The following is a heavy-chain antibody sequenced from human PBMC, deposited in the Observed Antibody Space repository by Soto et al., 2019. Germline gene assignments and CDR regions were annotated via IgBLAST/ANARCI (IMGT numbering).Heavy chain of an antibody. J-gene: IGHJ3*02. CDR3: ARPNIAAAGGASAFDI. CDR2: IYPGDSDT. V-gene: IGHV5-51*01. CDR1: GYSFTSYW. Sequence: GESLKISCKGSGYSFTSYWIGWVRQMPGKGLEWMGIIYPGDSDTRYSPSFQGQVTISADKSISTAYLQWSSLKASDTAMYYCARPNIAAAGGASAFDIWGQGTMVTVSS. D-gene: IGHD6-13*01.